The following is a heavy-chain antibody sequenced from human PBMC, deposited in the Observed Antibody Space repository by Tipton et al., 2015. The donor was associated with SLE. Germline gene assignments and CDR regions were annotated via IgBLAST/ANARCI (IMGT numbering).Heavy chain of an antibody. CDR3: ARDPYYYDSSGYYYPGGMDV. CDR1: GFTFSSYA. CDR2: ISYDGSNK. J-gene: IGHJ6*02. D-gene: IGHD3-22*01. Sequence: SLRLSCAASGFTFSSYAMHWVRQAPGKGLEWVAVISYDGSNKYYADSVKGRFTISRDNSKNTLYLQMNSLRAEDTAVYYCARDPYYYDSSGYYYPGGMDVWGQGTTVTVSS. V-gene: IGHV3-30*04.